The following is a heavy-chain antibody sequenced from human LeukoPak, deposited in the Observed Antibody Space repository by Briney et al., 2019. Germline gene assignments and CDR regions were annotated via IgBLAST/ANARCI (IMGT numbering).Heavy chain of an antibody. CDR2: ISPSSSYI. Sequence: PGGSLRLSCAASGFTLSSFTMSWVRQAPGKGLEWVASISPSSSYISYADSLKGRVTVSRDNAKNSVFLQMSSLRAEDTLVYFCARDFSGGEFFDSWGQGTLVSVSS. J-gene: IGHJ5*01. D-gene: IGHD3-16*01. CDR3: ARDFSGGEFFDS. CDR1: GFTLSSFT. V-gene: IGHV3-21*01.